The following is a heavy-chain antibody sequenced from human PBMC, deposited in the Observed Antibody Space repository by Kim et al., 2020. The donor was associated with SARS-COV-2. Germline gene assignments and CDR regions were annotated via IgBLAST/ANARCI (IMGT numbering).Heavy chain of an antibody. D-gene: IGHD3-16*01. CDR3: AGPRLIDWYFDL. CDR1: GGSFIVYY. J-gene: IGHJ2*01. V-gene: IGHV4-34*01. Sequence: SETLSLTCAVYGGSFIVYYWSWIRQPPGKGLEWIGEINHSGSTNYNPSLKSRVTISVDTSKNQFSLKLSSVTAADTAVYYCAGPRLIDWYFDLWGRGTLVTVSS. CDR2: INHSGST.